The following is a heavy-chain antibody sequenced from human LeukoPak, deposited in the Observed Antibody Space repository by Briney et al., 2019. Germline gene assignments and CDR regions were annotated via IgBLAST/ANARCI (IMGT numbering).Heavy chain of an antibody. CDR2: IRYDGSNK. D-gene: IGHD3-22*01. Sequence: PGGSLRLSCAASGFTFSSYGMHWVHQAPGKGLEWVAFIRYDGSNKYYADSVKGRFTISRDNSKNTLYLQMNSLRAEDTAVYYCAKDLYDSSGYYDYWGQGTLVTVSS. V-gene: IGHV3-30*02. J-gene: IGHJ4*02. CDR3: AKDLYDSSGYYDY. CDR1: GFTFSSYG.